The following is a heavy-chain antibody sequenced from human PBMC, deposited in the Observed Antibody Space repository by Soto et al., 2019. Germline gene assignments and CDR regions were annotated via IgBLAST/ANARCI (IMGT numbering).Heavy chain of an antibody. CDR2: IYYSGSP. J-gene: IGHJ5*02. CDR3: ARLNTRGWIDP. CDR1: GGSISSYY. Sequence: QVQLQESGPGLVKPSETLSLTCSVSGGSISSYYWSWIRQPPGKGLEQIGYIYYSGSPNYNPSLKSRVSISLDASKNQFSLKLSYVTAADTAVYYCARLNTRGWIDPWGPGTLVTVSS. V-gene: IGHV4-59*01. D-gene: IGHD3-10*01.